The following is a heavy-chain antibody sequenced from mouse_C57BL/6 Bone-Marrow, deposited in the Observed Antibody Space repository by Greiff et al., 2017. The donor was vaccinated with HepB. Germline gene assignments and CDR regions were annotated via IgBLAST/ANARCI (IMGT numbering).Heavy chain of an antibody. CDR3: SRRNYGSSGDWYFDV. D-gene: IGHD1-1*01. CDR2: INPNYGTT. J-gene: IGHJ1*03. V-gene: IGHV1-39*01. CDR1: GYSFTDYN. Sequence: EVQLQQSGPELVKPGASVKISCKASGYSFTDYNMNWVKQSNGKSLEWIGVINPNYGTTSYTQKFKGKATLTVDQSSSTAYMQLNSLTSEESAVYYCSRRNYGSSGDWYFDVWGTGTTVTVSS.